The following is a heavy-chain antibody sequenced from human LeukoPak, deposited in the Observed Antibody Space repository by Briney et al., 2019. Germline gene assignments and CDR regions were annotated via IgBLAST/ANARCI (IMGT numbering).Heavy chain of an antibody. V-gene: IGHV3-23*01. D-gene: IGHD6-13*01. CDR1: GFTFSSYA. J-gene: IGHJ4*02. CDR2: ISGSGGST. CDR3: AKDANQWIAAAGTAFFDY. Sequence: QTGGSLRLSCAASGFTFSSYAMSWVRQAPGKGLEWVSDISGSGGSTYYADSVKGRFTISRDNSKNTLYLQMNSLRAEDTAVYYCAKDANQWIAAAGTAFFDYWGQGTLVTVSS.